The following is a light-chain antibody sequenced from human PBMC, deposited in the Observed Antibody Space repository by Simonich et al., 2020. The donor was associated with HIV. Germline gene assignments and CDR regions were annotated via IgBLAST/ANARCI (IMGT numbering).Light chain of an antibody. CDR3: QQYGTSRYT. J-gene: IGKJ2*01. CDR1: KSVSSN. Sequence: EIVLTQSPATLSLSPGERATLSCRASKSVSSNLAWYQEKPSLAPRLLIYDASSRATGIPDRFSVSGSGTDFTLTINRLEPEDFAGYYCQQYGTSRYTFGQGTKLEIK. V-gene: IGKV3D-20*01. CDR2: DAS.